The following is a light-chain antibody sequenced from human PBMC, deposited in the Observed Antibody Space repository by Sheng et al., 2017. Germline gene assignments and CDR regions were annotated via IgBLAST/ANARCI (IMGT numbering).Light chain of an antibody. CDR2: STN. J-gene: IGLJ3*02. Sequence: QTVVTQEPSFSVSPGGTVTLTCALSSGSVSTDYYPSWYQQTPGQAPRTLIQSTNIRSSGVPARFSGSILGNKAALTITGAQADDEADYYCLLFMRSGLLLFGGGTKLTVL. V-gene: IGLV8-61*01. CDR1: SGSVSTDYY. CDR3: LLFMRSGLLL.